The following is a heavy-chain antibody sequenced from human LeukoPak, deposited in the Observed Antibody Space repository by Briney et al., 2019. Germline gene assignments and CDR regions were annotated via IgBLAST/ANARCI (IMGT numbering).Heavy chain of an antibody. CDR1: GFTFSSYG. Sequence: GGSLRLSCAASGFTFSSYGMHWVRQAPGKGLEWVAVISYDGSNKYYADSVKGRFTISRDNSKNTLYLQMNSLRAEDTAVCYCAKGRLGGSRGLDYWGQGTLVTVSS. CDR3: AKGRLGGSRGLDY. D-gene: IGHD3-10*01. V-gene: IGHV3-30*18. J-gene: IGHJ4*02. CDR2: ISYDGSNK.